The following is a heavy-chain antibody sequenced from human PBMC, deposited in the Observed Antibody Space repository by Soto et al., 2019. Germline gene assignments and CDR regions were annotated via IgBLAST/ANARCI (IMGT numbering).Heavy chain of an antibody. Sequence: PGESLKISCKGSGYSFASYWISWVRQMPGKGLEWMGRIDPSDSYTNYSPSFQGHVTISADKSISTAYLQWSSLKASDTAMYYCARAPGHSSPGEDYWGQGTLVTVS. D-gene: IGHD5-18*01. V-gene: IGHV5-10-1*01. CDR1: GYSFASYW. J-gene: IGHJ4*02. CDR2: IDPSDSYT. CDR3: ARAPGHSSPGEDY.